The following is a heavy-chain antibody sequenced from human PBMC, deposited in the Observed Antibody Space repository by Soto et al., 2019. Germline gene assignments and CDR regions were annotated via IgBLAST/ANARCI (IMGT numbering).Heavy chain of an antibody. Sequence: QVQLVESGGGLVKPGGSLRLSCAASGFTFSDYYMSWIRQAPGKGLEYISYISSGGSFIYYADSVKGRFTISRDTAKTSLYLQMNSLRAEDTALYYCARHRYYEGSVPGYGMDVWGQGTTVNVSS. D-gene: IGHD3-16*01. CDR3: ARHRYYEGSVPGYGMDV. V-gene: IGHV3-11*01. CDR1: GFTFSDYY. CDR2: ISSGGSFI. J-gene: IGHJ6*02.